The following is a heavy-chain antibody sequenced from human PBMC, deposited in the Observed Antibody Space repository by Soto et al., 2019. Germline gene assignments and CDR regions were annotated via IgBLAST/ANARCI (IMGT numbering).Heavy chain of an antibody. J-gene: IGHJ6*02. CDR1: GYTFTSYD. V-gene: IGHV1-8*01. Sequence: ASVKVSCKASGYTFTSYDINWVRQATGQGLEWMGWMNPNSGNTGYAQKFQGRVTMTRNTSISTAYLQWSSLKASDTAMYYCARTPSLWYYDTHGGSLMDVWGQGTTVTVSS. CDR2: MNPNSGNT. CDR3: ARTPSLWYYDTHGGSLMDV. D-gene: IGHD3-22*01.